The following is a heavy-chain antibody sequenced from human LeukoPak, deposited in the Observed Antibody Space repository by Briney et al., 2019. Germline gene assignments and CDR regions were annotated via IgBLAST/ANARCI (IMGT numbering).Heavy chain of an antibody. J-gene: IGHJ3*02. V-gene: IGHV3-23*01. D-gene: IGHD4-17*01. CDR2: ITGGGGVT. CDR3: AKPRRGVTIYCDAFDI. Sequence: PGGSLRLSCAASGFTFSTYAMTWVRQAPGKGLEWVSTITGGGGVTYYEYSVEGRFTISRDDSKNTLYLHMNSLRVEATAVFYCAKPRRGVTIYCDAFDIWGQGTVVTVSS. CDR1: GFTFSTYA.